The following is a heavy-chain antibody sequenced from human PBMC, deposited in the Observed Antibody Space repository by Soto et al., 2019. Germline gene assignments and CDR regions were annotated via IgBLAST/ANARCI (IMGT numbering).Heavy chain of an antibody. Sequence: SETLSLTCAVYGGSFSGYYWSWIRQPPGKGLGWIGEINHSGSTNYNPSLKSRVTISVDTSKNQFSLKLSSVTAADTAVYYCARGRGSSGWYGSWGQGTLVTVSS. V-gene: IGHV4-34*01. CDR1: GGSFSGYY. D-gene: IGHD6-19*01. CDR2: INHSGST. J-gene: IGHJ5*02. CDR3: ARGRGSSGWYGS.